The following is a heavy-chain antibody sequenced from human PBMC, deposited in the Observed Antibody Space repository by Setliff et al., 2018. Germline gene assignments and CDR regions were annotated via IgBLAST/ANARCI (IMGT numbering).Heavy chain of an antibody. V-gene: IGHV1-8*03. D-gene: IGHD3-3*01. CDR3: AISTIFGVVSPTPDAFDI. CDR1: GYTFTSYD. CDR2: MNPNSGNT. J-gene: IGHJ3*02. Sequence: ASVKVSCKASGYTFTSYDINWVRQATGQGLEWMGWMNPNSGNTGYAQKFQGRITITRNTSISTAYMELSSLRSEDTAVNYCAISTIFGVVSPTPDAFDIWGQGTMVTVSS.